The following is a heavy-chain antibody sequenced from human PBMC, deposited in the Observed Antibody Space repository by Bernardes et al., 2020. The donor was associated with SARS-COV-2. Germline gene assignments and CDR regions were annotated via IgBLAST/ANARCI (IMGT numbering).Heavy chain of an antibody. CDR3: ARDGGYCSSTSCSSRYWGYYYGMDV. D-gene: IGHD2-2*01. J-gene: IGHJ6*02. CDR1: GLTLSRYA. Sequence: GFLSPSRPASGLTLSRYAVHSVRQASCKGPEWVAAISHDRSNIHHADPAKGRFTISRDNPKNTLYLQMNSLRAEDAAVYYCARDGGYCSSTSCSSRYWGYYYGMDVWGQGATVAVSS. V-gene: IGHV3-30-3*01. CDR2: ISHDRSNI.